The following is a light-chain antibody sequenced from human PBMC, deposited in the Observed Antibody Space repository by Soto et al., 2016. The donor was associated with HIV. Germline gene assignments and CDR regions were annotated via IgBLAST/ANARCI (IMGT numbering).Light chain of an antibody. Sequence: SYELPQPPSVSVSPGQTASITCSGDKLGDKYASWYQQKPGQSPVPVIYQHTKRPSGIPERFSGSNSGNTATLTISGTQAMDEADYYCQAWDSSTVVFGGGTKLTVL. CDR1: KLGDKY. J-gene: IGLJ2*01. CDR3: QAWDSSTVV. CDR2: QHT. V-gene: IGLV3-1*01.